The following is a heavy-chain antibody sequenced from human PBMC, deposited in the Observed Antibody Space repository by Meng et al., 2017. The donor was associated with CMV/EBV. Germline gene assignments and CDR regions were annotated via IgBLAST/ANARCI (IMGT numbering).Heavy chain of an antibody. D-gene: IGHD5-18*01. V-gene: IGHV3-43*01. CDR1: GFTFDDYT. CDR3: AKDKYTAMVLGMDV. Sequence: GGSLRLSCAASGFTFDDYTMHWVRQAPGKGLEWVSLISWDGGSTYYADSVKGRFTISRDNSKNSLYLQMNSLRTEDTALYYCAKDKYTAMVLGMDVWGQGTTVTVSS. CDR2: ISWDGGST. J-gene: IGHJ6*02.